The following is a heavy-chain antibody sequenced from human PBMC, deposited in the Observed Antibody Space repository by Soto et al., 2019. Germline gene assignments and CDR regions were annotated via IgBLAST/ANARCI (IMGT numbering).Heavy chain of an antibody. J-gene: IGHJ6*03. D-gene: IGHD2-15*01. CDR3: VICCGRAVRPYYLDV. V-gene: IGHV3-7*01. CDR1: GFTFSSYW. CDR2: IRQDGNEK. Sequence: GGSLRLSCVASGFTFSSYWMTWLRLAPGTGLEWVATIRQDGNEKHHLDSVKGRFAISRDNVENSLYLQMSSLRPDDTAVYYCVICCGRAVRPYYLDVCGKGTTVPVSS.